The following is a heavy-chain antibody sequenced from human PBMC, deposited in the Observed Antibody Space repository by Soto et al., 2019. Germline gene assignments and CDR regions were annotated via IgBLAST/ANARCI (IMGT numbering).Heavy chain of an antibody. J-gene: IGHJ2*01. V-gene: IGHV4-59*01. Sequence: SETLSLTCTVSGGSISSYYWSWIRQPPGKGLEWIGYIYYSGSTNYNPSLKSRVTISVDTSKNQFSLKLSSVTAADTAVYYCARDDRGRYFDLWGRGTLVTVSS. CDR3: ARDDRGRYFDL. CDR2: IYYSGST. CDR1: GGSISSYY.